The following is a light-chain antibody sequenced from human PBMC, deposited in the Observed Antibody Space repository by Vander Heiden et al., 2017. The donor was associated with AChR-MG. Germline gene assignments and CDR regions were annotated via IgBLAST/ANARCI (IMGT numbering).Light chain of an antibody. CDR2: AAS. Sequence: DIQMTQSPSSLSASVGDRVTITCRASQSVNSYLNWYQQKPGKAPKLLISAASSLQSGVPSRFSGSGSETDFTLTITRLQPEDFATYHCQQSDSSPHTFGQGTKLEIK. J-gene: IGKJ2*01. CDR1: QSVNSY. V-gene: IGKV1-39*01. CDR3: QQSDSSPHT.